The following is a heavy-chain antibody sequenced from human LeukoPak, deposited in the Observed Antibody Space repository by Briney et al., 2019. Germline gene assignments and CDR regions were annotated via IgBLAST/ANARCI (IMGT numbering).Heavy chain of an antibody. D-gene: IGHD3-9*01. J-gene: IGHJ5*02. Sequence: ASVKVSCKASGYTFTSYGISWVRQAPGQGPEWMGWISAYNGNTNYAQKLQGRVTMTTDTSTSTAYMELRSLRSDDTAVYYCARPAYFDYSESWFDPWGQGTLVTVSS. V-gene: IGHV1-18*01. CDR3: ARPAYFDYSESWFDP. CDR1: GYTFTSYG. CDR2: ISAYNGNT.